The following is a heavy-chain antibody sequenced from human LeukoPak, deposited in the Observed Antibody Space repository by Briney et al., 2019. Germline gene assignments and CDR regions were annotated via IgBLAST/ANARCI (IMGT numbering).Heavy chain of an antibody. CDR2: ISGSGGGT. CDR1: GFTFSSYA. CDR3: VKGSMVGVLCCFDY. J-gene: IGHJ4*02. V-gene: IGHV3-23*01. Sequence: GGSLRLSCAASGFTFSSYAMSWVRQAPGKGLEWVSAISGSGGGTYYADSVKGRFTISRDNSKNTLYLQMNSLRAEDTAVYYCVKGSMVGVLCCFDYWGQGTLVTVSS. D-gene: IGHD3-10*01.